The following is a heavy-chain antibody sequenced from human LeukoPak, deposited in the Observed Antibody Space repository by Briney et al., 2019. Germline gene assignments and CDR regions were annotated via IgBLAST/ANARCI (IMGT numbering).Heavy chain of an antibody. J-gene: IGHJ4*02. V-gene: IGHV4-31*03. D-gene: IGHD5-18*01. CDR1: GGSISSGGYY. CDR3: ARVRSYGYDHFDY. Sequence: SQTLSLTCTVSGGSISSGGYYWSWIRQHPGKGLEWTGYIYYSGSTYYNPSLKSRVTISVDTSKNQFSLKLSSVTAADTAVYYCARVRSYGYDHFDYWGQGTLVTVSS. CDR2: IYYSGST.